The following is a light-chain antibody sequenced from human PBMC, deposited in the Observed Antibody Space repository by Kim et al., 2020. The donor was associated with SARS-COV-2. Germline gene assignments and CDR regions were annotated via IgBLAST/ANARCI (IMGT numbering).Light chain of an antibody. Sequence: QSITHSCTVTSSDVAGYNYDSWYQQHPANAPQVLVYYVNNRPSGVSHRFSGSTSGNTASLTISGLHAEVEAAYYCSSYSRSSTWVFGGGTQLTVL. J-gene: IGLJ3*02. V-gene: IGLV2-14*03. CDR3: SSYSRSSTWV. CDR2: YVN. CDR1: SSDVAGYNY.